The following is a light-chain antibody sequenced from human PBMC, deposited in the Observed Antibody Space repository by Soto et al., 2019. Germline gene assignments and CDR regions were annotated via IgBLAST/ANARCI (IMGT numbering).Light chain of an antibody. V-gene: IGLV2-23*02. Sequence: QSALTQPASVSGSPGQSISISCTGTSSDVGSYNLVSWYQQHPGKAPKLMIYEVSKRPSGVSNRFSGSKSGNTACLTSSGLQAEDESDYYCCSYAGRSTPYVFGTGTKLTVL. CDR2: EVS. CDR3: CSYAGRSTPYV. J-gene: IGLJ1*01. CDR1: SSDVGSYNL.